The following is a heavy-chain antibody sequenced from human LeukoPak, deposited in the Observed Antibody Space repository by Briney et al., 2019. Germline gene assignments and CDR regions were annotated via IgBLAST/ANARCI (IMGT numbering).Heavy chain of an antibody. Sequence: GGSLRLSCAASGFTFSSYAMSWVRQAPGKGLEWVSAISGSGGSTYYADSVKGRLTISRDNSKNTLSLQMNSLRAEDTAIYYCARDLSEKYCIDYWGQGTLVTVSS. V-gene: IGHV3-23*01. J-gene: IGHJ4*02. D-gene: IGHD2-8*02. CDR1: GFTFSSYA. CDR2: ISGSGGST. CDR3: ARDLSEKYCIDY.